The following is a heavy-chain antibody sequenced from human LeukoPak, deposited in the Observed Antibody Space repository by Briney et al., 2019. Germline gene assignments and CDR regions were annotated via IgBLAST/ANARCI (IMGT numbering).Heavy chain of an antibody. V-gene: IGHV1-18*01. J-gene: IGHJ4*01. Sequence: GASVKVSCKASGYDLNTYAFSWVRQAPGQGLEWMGWISSYNGKTENAKNFRGSVTLTTDISTGTAYMELRGLTSDDTAVYYCARDFAMVRVFDFWGQGTLVTVSS. CDR2: ISSYNGKT. D-gene: IGHD3-10*01. CDR3: ARDFAMVRVFDF. CDR1: GYDLNTYA.